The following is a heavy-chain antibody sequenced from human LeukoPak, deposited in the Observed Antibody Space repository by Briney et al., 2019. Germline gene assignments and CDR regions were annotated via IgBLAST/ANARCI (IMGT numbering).Heavy chain of an antibody. V-gene: IGHV1-46*01. J-gene: IGHJ4*02. D-gene: IGHD4-23*01. Sequence: ASVTVSCKASGYTFTSHYMHWVRQAPGQGLEWMGIINPSGGSTDYPQNFQGRVTMTRDTSTSTVYMELSSLRSEDTAVYYCARESYGGNSPHFDYWGQGTLVTVSS. CDR1: GYTFTSHY. CDR3: ARESYGGNSPHFDY. CDR2: INPSGGST.